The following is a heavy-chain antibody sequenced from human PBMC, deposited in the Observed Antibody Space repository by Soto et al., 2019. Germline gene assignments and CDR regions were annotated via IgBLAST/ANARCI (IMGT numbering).Heavy chain of an antibody. D-gene: IGHD3-10*01. CDR1: GFTFSSYG. Sequence: SLRLSCAASGFTFSSYGMHWVRQAPGKGLEWVAVISYDGSNKYYADSVKGRFTISRDNSKNTLYLQMNSLRAEDTAVYYCAKDRNPMVRLSYGMDVWGQGTTVTVSS. CDR2: ISYDGSNK. CDR3: AKDRNPMVRLSYGMDV. J-gene: IGHJ6*02. V-gene: IGHV3-30*18.